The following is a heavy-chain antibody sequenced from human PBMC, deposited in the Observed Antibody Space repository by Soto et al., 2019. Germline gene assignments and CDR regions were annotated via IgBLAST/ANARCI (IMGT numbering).Heavy chain of an antibody. V-gene: IGHV4-59*01. J-gene: IGHJ5*02. D-gene: IGHD6-13*01. CDR2: IYYSGST. Sequence: TSETLSLTCTVSGGSISSYYWSWIRQPPGKGLEWIGYIYYSGSTNYNPSLKSRVTISVDTSKNQFSLKLSSVTAADTAVYYCARVGYSSRPRGWFDPWGQGTLVTVSS. CDR1: GGSISSYY. CDR3: ARVGYSSRPRGWFDP.